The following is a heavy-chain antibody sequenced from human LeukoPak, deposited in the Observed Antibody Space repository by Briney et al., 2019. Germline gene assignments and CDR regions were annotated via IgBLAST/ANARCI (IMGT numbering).Heavy chain of an antibody. Sequence: GGSLRLSCAASGFTFSAYGMSWVRQSPRKGLEWVSGVSGADGTTYYADSVKGRFTISRDNSKSTLYLQMNNLRAEDTAVYYCAKGAGSSGWYYFDFWGQGTLVTVSS. CDR3: AKGAGSSGWYYFDF. V-gene: IGHV3-23*01. CDR1: GFTFSAYG. D-gene: IGHD6-19*01. J-gene: IGHJ4*02. CDR2: VSGADGTT.